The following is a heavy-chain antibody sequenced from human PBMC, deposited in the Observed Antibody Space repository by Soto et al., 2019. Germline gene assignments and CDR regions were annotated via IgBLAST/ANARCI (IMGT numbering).Heavy chain of an antibody. V-gene: IGHV3-21*01. CDR1: GFTFSSYS. CDR3: ARYPAYCSSTSCAIDY. J-gene: IGHJ4*02. Sequence: GGSLRLSCAASGFTFSSYSMNWVRQAPGKGLEWVSSISSSSSYIYYADSVKGRFTISRDNAKNSLYLQMNSLRAEDTAVYYCARYPAYCSSTSCAIDYRGQGTPVTVSS. CDR2: ISSSSSYI. D-gene: IGHD2-2*01.